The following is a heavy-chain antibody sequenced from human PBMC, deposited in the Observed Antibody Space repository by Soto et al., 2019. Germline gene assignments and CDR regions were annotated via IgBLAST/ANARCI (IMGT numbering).Heavy chain of an antibody. J-gene: IGHJ4*02. CDR2: TSYDGTNK. CDR1: GFRFKSYV. Sequence: QVQLVESGGGVVQPGTSLRLSCLASGFRFKSYVMSWVRQPPGKGLEWVALTSYDGTNKYYGDSVTGRFTVSRDNSKNTLHLQMDSLRPEDTALYYCARWGTTGGVDLGGQGTLVSVSS. D-gene: IGHD3-16*01. V-gene: IGHV3-30*19. CDR3: ARWGTTGGVDL.